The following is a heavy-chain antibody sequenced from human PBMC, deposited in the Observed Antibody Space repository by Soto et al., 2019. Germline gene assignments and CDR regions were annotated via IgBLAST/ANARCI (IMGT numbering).Heavy chain of an antibody. CDR2: ISYDGSYK. V-gene: IGHV3-30-3*01. CDR1: GLTFNSHT. CDR3: ARDCLTAFVMIPPWYVDV. Sequence: GGSLRLSCTASGLTFNSHTMHWVRQAPGEGLEWVAVISYDGSYKFYADSVKGRFTISRGNSKSTLYLQMNRLTAADTAIYYCARDCLTAFVMIPPWYVDVCCQGTTVTVSS. J-gene: IGHJ6*02. D-gene: IGHD3-3*01.